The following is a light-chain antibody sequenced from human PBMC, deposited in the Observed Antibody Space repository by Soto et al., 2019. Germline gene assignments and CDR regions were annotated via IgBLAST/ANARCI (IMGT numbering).Light chain of an antibody. CDR3: QQYHTYPLT. Sequence: DIQMTQSPSTLSGSVGDRVTITCRASQTISSWLAWYQQKPGKAPNLLIFDASSLQSGVPSRFSGRGSGTEFTLTISSLHPDDFATYYCQQYHTYPLTFGGGTKVDIK. J-gene: IGKJ4*01. CDR2: DAS. V-gene: IGKV1-5*01. CDR1: QTISSW.